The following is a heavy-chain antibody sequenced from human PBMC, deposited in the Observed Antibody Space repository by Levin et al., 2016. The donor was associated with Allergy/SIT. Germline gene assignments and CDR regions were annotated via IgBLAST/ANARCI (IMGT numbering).Heavy chain of an antibody. CDR1: GFTVSSNY. Sequence: GESLKISCAASGFTVSSNYMSWVRQAPGKGLEWVSVIYSGGSTYYADSVKGRFTISRDNSKNTLYLQMNSLRAEDTAVYYCARDSLSYCGGDCYGENGLTSAFDIWGQGTMVTVSS. CDR2: IYSGGST. J-gene: IGHJ3*02. D-gene: IGHD2-21*01. CDR3: ARDSLSYCGGDCYGENGLTSAFDI. V-gene: IGHV3-66*01.